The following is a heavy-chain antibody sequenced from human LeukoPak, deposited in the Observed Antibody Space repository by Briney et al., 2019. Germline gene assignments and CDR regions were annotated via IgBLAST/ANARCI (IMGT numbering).Heavy chain of an antibody. V-gene: IGHV1-69*13. CDR2: IIPIFGTA. CDR1: GYTFTGYY. J-gene: IGHJ6*02. D-gene: IGHD2-2*01. Sequence: SVKVSCKASGYTFTGYYMHWVRQAPGQGLEWMGGIIPIFGTANYAQKFQGRVTITADESTSTAYMELSSLRSEDTAVYYCARRFIGDCSSTSCYQVYYYGMDVWGQGTTVTVSS. CDR3: ARRFIGDCSSTSCYQVYYYGMDV.